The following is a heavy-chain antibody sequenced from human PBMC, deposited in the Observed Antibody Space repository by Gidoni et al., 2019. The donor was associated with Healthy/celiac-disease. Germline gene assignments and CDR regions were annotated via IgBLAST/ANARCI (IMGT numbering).Heavy chain of an antibody. CDR3: ARTSPYYYGIDV. V-gene: IGHV3-11*06. J-gene: IGHJ6*02. Sequence: QVQLVESGGGLVKPGGSLNISCADCGFTFSDCYMSWIRKAPGKGLEWVSYISSSSSYTNYADSVKGRFTISRDNAKNSLYLQMNSLRAEDTAVYYCARTSPYYYGIDVWGQGTTVTVSS. D-gene: IGHD6-6*01. CDR2: ISSSSSYT. CDR1: GFTFSDCY.